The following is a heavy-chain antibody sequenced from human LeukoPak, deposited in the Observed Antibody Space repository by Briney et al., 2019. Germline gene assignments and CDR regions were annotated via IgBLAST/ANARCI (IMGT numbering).Heavy chain of an antibody. V-gene: IGHV3-21*01. D-gene: IGHD6-13*01. CDR2: ISSSSSYI. Sequence: PGGSLRFSCAASGFTFSSYSMNWVRQAPGKGLEWVSSISSSSSYIYYADSVKGRFTISRDNAKNSLYLQMNSLRAEDTAVYYCARDPIGSRWPYYFDYWGQGTLVTVSS. CDR1: GFTFSSYS. CDR3: ARDPIGSRWPYYFDY. J-gene: IGHJ4*02.